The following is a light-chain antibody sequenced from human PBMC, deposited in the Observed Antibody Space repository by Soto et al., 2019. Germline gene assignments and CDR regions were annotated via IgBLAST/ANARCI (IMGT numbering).Light chain of an antibody. CDR3: QHYRSSWT. V-gene: IGKV3-20*01. Sequence: EIVLTQSPGTLSLSPGERATLSCRASQSVSSSFLAWYQQKPGQPPRLLIYGTSSRATGIPERFSGSGSGTVFTLTISRLEPDDFAVYYCQHYRSSWTFGRGTKVEVK. J-gene: IGKJ1*01. CDR2: GTS. CDR1: QSVSSSF.